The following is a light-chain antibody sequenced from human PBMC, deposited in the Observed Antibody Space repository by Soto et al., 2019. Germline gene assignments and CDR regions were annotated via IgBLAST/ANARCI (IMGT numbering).Light chain of an antibody. J-gene: IGKJ1*01. CDR1: QSISSY. CDR2: AAS. CDR3: QQSYSTHQT. Sequence: DIQMTQSPSSLSASVGDRVTITCRASQSISSYLNWYQQKPGKAPKLLIYAASSLQSGVPSRFSGSGSGTDFTLTISNLQPEDFETYYCQQSYSTHQTFGQGTKVDI. V-gene: IGKV1-39*01.